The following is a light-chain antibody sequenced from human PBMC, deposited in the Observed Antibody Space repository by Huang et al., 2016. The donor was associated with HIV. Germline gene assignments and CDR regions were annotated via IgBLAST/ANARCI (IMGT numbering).Light chain of an antibody. CDR2: DAS. CDR1: KTISHY. V-gene: IGKV1-39*01. Sequence: DIQMTQSPSSLSASVGDRVSITCRASKTISHYLNWYQQGPGKAPKLLNYDASTLQSVVPSRFSGSGSGTDFTLTISSLQSEDFATYFCQQGYSTPITFGQGTRLEI. J-gene: IGKJ5*01. CDR3: QQGYSTPIT.